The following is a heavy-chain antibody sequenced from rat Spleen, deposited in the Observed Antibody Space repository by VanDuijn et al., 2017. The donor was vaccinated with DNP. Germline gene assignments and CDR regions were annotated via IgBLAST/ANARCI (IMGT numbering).Heavy chain of an antibody. CDR1: GFTFSDYA. CDR3: ARPYYNNQGGFAY. Sequence: EVQLVESGGGLVQPGGSLKLSCTASGFTFSDYAMAWVRQAPKKGLEWVATVSSDATRTYYRDSVEGRFTISRDNARGTLYLQMNSLSSEDMATYYCARPYYNNQGGFAYWGQGVMVTVSS. V-gene: IGHV5-17*01. J-gene: IGHJ2*01. D-gene: IGHD1-10*01. CDR2: VSSDATRT.